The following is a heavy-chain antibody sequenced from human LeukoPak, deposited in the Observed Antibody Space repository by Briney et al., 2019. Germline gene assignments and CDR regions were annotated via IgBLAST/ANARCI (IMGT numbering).Heavy chain of an antibody. Sequence: AASVKVSYNASGYTFTSYGISWVRQAPGQGLEWMGWISDYNGNTNYAQKLQGRVTMTTDRSTSTAYMELRSLRSDDTAVYYCARDERRFMIMFGGALDFWGQGTLVTVSS. D-gene: IGHD3-16*01. CDR2: ISDYNGNT. J-gene: IGHJ4*02. CDR3: ARDERRFMIMFGGALDF. CDR1: GYTFTSYG. V-gene: IGHV1-18*01.